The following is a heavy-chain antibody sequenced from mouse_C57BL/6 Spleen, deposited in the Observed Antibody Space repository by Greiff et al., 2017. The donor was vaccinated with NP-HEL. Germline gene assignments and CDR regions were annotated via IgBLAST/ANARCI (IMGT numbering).Heavy chain of an antibody. D-gene: IGHD4-1*01. CDR1: GYTFTSYG. Sequence: QVQLQQSGAELARPGASVKLSCKASGYTFTSYGISWVKQRTGQGLEWIGEIYPRSGNTYYNEKFKGKATLTADTSSSTAYMELRSLTSEDSAGYFGGSHNWDSYAMDYWGQGTSVTVSS. J-gene: IGHJ4*01. CDR2: IYPRSGNT. CDR3: GSHNWDSYAMDY. V-gene: IGHV1-81*01.